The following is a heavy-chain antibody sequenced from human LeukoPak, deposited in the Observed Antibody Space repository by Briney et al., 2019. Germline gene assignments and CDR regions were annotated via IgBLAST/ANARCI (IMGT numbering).Heavy chain of an antibody. CDR3: ARVRRAKRQNRYYFYYYMDV. CDR2: IKQDGSEK. CDR1: GFTFSSYW. Sequence: LGGSLRLSCAASGFTFSSYWMSWVRQAPGKGLEWVANIKQDGSEKYYVDSVKGRFTISRDNAKDSLYLQMNSLRAEDTAVHFCARVRRAKRQNRYYFYYYMDVWGKGTTVTVSS. J-gene: IGHJ6*03. D-gene: IGHD1-14*01. V-gene: IGHV3-7*01.